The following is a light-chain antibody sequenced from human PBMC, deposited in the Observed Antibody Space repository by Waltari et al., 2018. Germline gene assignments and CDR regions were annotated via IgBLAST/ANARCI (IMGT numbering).Light chain of an antibody. Sequence: SYELTQPPSLSVSPGQTASITCSGDKLGDQFASWYQQRPGQSPTLVIYQDPKRPAGIPERFAGSNSGNTATLTIRGTQALDEADYYCQTWDSSTAIFGTGTKVTVV. J-gene: IGLJ1*01. CDR1: KLGDQF. CDR2: QDP. CDR3: QTWDSSTAI. V-gene: IGLV3-1*01.